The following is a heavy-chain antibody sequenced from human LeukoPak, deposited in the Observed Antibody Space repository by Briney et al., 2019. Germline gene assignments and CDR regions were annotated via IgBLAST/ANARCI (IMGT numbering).Heavy chain of an antibody. CDR2: ISGNGGST. D-gene: IGHD3-9*01. J-gene: IGHJ5*02. Sequence: GGSLRLPCAASGFTFSSYAMSWVRQAPGKGLEWVSGISGNGGSTYYVDSVKGRFTISRDNSKNTLYLQMNSLRAEDTAVYYCARDMTDWWFDPWGQGTLVTVSS. CDR1: GFTFSSYA. V-gene: IGHV3-23*01. CDR3: ARDMTDWWFDP.